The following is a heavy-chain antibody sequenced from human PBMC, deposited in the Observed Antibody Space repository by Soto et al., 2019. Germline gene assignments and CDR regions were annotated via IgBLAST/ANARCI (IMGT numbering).Heavy chain of an antibody. J-gene: IGHJ4*02. CDR1: GGSISNFY. CDR3: ARDHPHSYGVYYFDY. V-gene: IGHV4-59*01. CDR2: IYSSGST. Sequence: SLTLSLTCTVSGGSISNFYWSWLRQPPGKGLEWIGYIYSSGSTHYNPSLQSRVTISADTSKNQVSLKVRSVTAADTAVYYCARDHPHSYGVYYFDYWGQGTPVTVSS. D-gene: IGHD5-18*01.